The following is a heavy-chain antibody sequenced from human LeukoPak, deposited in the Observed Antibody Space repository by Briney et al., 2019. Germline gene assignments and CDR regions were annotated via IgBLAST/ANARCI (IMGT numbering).Heavy chain of an antibody. J-gene: IGHJ3*02. Sequence: GSSVKVSCKASGGTFSSYATSWVRQAPGQGLEWMGRIIPIFGTANYAQKFQGRVTITTDESTSTAYMELSSLRSEDTAVYYCARESRLYDSSGYYYVHAFDIWGQGTMVTVSS. CDR2: IIPIFGTA. D-gene: IGHD3-22*01. V-gene: IGHV1-69*05. CDR1: GGTFSSYA. CDR3: ARESRLYDSSGYYYVHAFDI.